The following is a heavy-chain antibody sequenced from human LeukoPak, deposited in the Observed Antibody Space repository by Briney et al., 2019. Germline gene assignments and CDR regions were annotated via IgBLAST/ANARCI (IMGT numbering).Heavy chain of an antibody. CDR1: GFTFSSYS. V-gene: IGHV3-21*04. J-gene: IGHJ3*02. CDR2: ISSSSSYI. D-gene: IGHD4-17*01. Sequence: GGSLRLSCAASGFTFSSYSMNWVRQAPGKGLEWVSSISSSSSYIYYADSVKGRFTISRDNAKNSLYLQMNSLRAEDTAVYYCASLMTTVTKGDAFDIWGQGTMVTVSS. CDR3: ASLMTTVTKGDAFDI.